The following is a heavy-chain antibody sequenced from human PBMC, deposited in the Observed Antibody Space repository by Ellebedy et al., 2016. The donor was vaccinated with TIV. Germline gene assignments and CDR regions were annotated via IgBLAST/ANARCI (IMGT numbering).Heavy chain of an antibody. CDR2: ISYDGSNK. J-gene: IGHJ4*02. CDR1: GFTFSSYG. D-gene: IGHD2-2*01. Sequence: GGSLRLXXAASGFTFSSYGMHWVRQAPGKGLEWVAVISYDGSNKYYADSVKGRFTISRDNSKNTLYLQLNSLRAEDAAVYYCAKANIVVLPATYFASWGQGTLVTVSS. V-gene: IGHV3-30*18. CDR3: AKANIVVLPATYFAS.